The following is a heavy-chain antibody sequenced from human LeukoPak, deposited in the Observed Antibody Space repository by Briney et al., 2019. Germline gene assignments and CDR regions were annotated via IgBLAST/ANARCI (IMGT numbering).Heavy chain of an antibody. J-gene: IGHJ3*02. V-gene: IGHV3-9*01. CDR3: AKDPSPLRITMIDWAFDI. Sequence: GGSLRLSCAASGFTFDDYAMHWVRQAPGKGLEWVSGISWNSGSIGYADSVKGRFTISRDNAKNSLYLQMNSLRAEDTALYYCAKDPSPLRITMIDWAFDIWGQGTMVTVSS. CDR2: ISWNSGSI. D-gene: IGHD3-22*01. CDR1: GFTFDDYA.